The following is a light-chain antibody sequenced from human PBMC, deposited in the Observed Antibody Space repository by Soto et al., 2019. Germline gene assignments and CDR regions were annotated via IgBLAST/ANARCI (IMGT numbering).Light chain of an antibody. CDR2: EVS. CDR1: SIDVGGYNY. J-gene: IGLJ2*01. V-gene: IGLV2-8*01. Sequence: QSVLTQPPSASGSPGQSVTISCTGTSIDVGGYNYVSWYQQHPGKAPKLMIYEVSKRPSGVPDRFSGSKSGNTASLTVSGLQAEDEADYYCSSYAGSNNLVFGGGPNLTVL. CDR3: SSYAGSNNLV.